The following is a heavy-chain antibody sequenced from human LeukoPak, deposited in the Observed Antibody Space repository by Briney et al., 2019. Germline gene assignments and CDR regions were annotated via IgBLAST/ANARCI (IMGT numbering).Heavy chain of an antibody. V-gene: IGHV4-34*01. D-gene: IGHD2-2*01. Sequence: SETLSLTCAVYGGSFSGYYWSWIRQPPGKGLEWIGEINHSGSTNYNPSLKSRFTIAVDTSKNQFSLKLSSVTAADTAVYYCARNGVWYCSSTSCRTYYYYGMDVWGQGTTVTVSS. CDR1: GGSFSGYY. J-gene: IGHJ6*02. CDR2: INHSGST. CDR3: ARNGVWYCSSTSCRTYYYYGMDV.